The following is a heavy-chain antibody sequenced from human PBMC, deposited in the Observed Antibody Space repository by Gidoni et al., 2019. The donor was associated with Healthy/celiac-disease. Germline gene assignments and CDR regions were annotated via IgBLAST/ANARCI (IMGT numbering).Heavy chain of an antibody. CDR2: INHSGST. CDR1: GGSFSGYY. Sequence: QVQLQQWGAGLLKPSETLSLTCAVYGGSFSGYYWSLSRQPPGKGLEWFGEINHSGSTNYNPSLKRLVTTSVDTSKTQFSLKRSSVTAADTAVYYCARGCPSWFDPWGQGTLVTVSS. V-gene: IGHV4-34*01. CDR3: ARGCPSWFDP. J-gene: IGHJ5*02.